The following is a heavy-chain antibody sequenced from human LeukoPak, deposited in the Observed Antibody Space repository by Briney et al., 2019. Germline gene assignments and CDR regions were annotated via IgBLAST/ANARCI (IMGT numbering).Heavy chain of an antibody. CDR1: GFTVSSNY. V-gene: IGHV3-53*01. CDR3: ARDEVGAMGY. Sequence: GGSLRLSCAASGFTVSSNYMSWVRQAPGKGLEWVSVIYSGGSTYYADSVKGRFTISRDNSKNTLYLQVNSLRAEDTAVYYCARDEVGAMGYWGQGTLVTVSS. CDR2: IYSGGST. D-gene: IGHD1-26*01. J-gene: IGHJ4*02.